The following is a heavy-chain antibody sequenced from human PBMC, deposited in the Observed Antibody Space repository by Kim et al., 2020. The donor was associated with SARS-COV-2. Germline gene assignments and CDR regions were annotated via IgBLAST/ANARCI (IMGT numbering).Heavy chain of an antibody. CDR3: GTLPYRFSWYHWFYL. V-gene: IGHV4-39*02. CDR2: MYYSGTT. J-gene: IGHJ5*02. D-gene: IGHD6-13*01. CDR1: GDSISSGSYF. Sequence: SETLSLTCSVSGDSISSGSYFWVRHPQGTELELEWVVNMYYSGTTNYYPYLKIRITMSLDKYKNHISLRLMTVTATDASVYYCGTLPYRFSWYHWFYLWG.